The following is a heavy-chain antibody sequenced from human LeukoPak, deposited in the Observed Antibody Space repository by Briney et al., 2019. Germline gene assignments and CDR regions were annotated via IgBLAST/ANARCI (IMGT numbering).Heavy chain of an antibody. J-gene: IGHJ4*02. CDR2: IYSGGST. Sequence: GGSLRLSCAASGFTVSSNYMSWFRQAPGRGLEWVSVIYSGGSTYYADSVKGRFTISRDNSKNTLYLQMNSLRAEDTAVYYCAKGGDTAMVTDSYYFDCWGQGTLVTVSS. CDR3: AKGGDTAMVTDSYYFDC. D-gene: IGHD5-18*01. CDR1: GFTVSSNY. V-gene: IGHV3-66*01.